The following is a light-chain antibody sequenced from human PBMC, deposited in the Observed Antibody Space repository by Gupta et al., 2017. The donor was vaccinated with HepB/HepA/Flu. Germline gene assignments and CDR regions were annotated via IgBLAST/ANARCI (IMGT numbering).Light chain of an antibody. CDR2: SAS. J-gene: IGKJ4*02. CDR3: QQYHSAPRT. Sequence: DILLTHSPATLSVSPEEKATLSSTATHSVSGLLAWYQQIPGQAPRLLIYSASTRATGIPARYSGSGSGTEFTLIISRLKSEDSAVYYCQQYHSAPRTFGEGTKVEIK. CDR1: HSVSGL. V-gene: IGKV3-15*01.